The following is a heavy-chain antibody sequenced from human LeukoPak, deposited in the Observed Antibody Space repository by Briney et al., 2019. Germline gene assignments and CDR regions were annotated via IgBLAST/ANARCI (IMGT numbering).Heavy chain of an antibody. CDR3: AKAQLPRHELGNFYFDY. CDR1: IYTLTSSC. Sequence: PGGSLRLSYGVWIYTLTSSCMLGASQAPGQGLEWVAVVSYDGTSIYYADSAKGRFTIFRDNSKITLYQQMNSLLRQNPAVSSCAKAQLPRHELGNFYFDYWGQGILVTVSS. V-gene: IGHV3-30*18. CDR2: VSYDGTSI. J-gene: IGHJ4*02. D-gene: IGHD7-27*01.